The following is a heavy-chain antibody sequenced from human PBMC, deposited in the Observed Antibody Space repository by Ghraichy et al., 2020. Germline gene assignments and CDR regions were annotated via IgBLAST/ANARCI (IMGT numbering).Heavy chain of an antibody. CDR2: IYYSGST. D-gene: IGHD3-3*01. V-gene: IGHV4-59*08. CDR3: ARHLGGTYYDFWSGYPRNAFDI. CDR1: GGSISSYY. J-gene: IGHJ3*02. Sequence: SETLSLTCTVSGGSISSYYWSWIRQPPGKGLEWIGYIYYSGSTNYNPSLKSRVTISVDTSKNQFSLKLSSVTAADTAVYYCARHLGGTYYDFWSGYPRNAFDIWGQGTMVTVSS.